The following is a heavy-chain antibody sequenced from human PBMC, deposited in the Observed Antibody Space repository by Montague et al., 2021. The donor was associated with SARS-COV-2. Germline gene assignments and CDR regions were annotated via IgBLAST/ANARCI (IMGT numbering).Heavy chain of an antibody. CDR1: GGSISSGSYY. J-gene: IGHJ5*02. D-gene: IGHD3-10*01. CDR2: IYFTGGR. V-gene: IGHV4-39*07. CDR3: VRAMVRPGDGFDP. Sequence: SETLSLTCSVHGGSISSGSYYWAWMRQPPGKGLEWLGSIYFTGGRSPNQSLKSRATLSIDRSKNQFYLNLSSVTAADTAVYYCVRAMVRPGDGFDPWGQGIQVTVSS.